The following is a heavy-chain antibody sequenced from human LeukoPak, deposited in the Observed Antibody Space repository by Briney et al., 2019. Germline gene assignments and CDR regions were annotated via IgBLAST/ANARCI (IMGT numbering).Heavy chain of an antibody. V-gene: IGHV3-30*02. CDR2: IRSDGSTE. J-gene: IGHJ4*02. CDR3: ARVIGGYGDY. D-gene: IGHD5-12*01. Sequence: GGSLRLSCAASGFIFSSYGMHWVRQAPGKGLEWVAFIRSDGSTEFYADSVKGRFTISRDNSKNTLYLQINSLRGEDTAVYYCARVIGGYGDYWGQGTLVTVSS. CDR1: GFIFSSYG.